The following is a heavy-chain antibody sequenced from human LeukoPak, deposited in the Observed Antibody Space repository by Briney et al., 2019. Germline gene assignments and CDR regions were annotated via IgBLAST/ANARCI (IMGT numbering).Heavy chain of an antibody. CDR1: GGSISSYL. J-gene: IGHJ4*02. CDR2: IYYSGST. V-gene: IGHV4-59*01. Sequence: PLETLSLTCTVSGGSISSYLWSWIRQPPGKGLEWIGYIYYSGSTNYNPSLKSRVTILVDTSKNQFSLKVSSVTAADTAVYYCARGQYSGSCFDNWGQGSLVSLPS. D-gene: IGHD1-26*01. CDR3: ARGQYSGSCFDN.